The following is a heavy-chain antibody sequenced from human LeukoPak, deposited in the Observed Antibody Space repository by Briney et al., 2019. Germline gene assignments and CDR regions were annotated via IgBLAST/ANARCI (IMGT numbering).Heavy chain of an antibody. J-gene: IGHJ4*02. V-gene: IGHV1-69*05. Sequence: SVKVSCKASGGTFSSYAISWVRQAPGQGLEWMGGIIPIFGTANYAQKLQGRVTMTRDMSTSTVYMELSSLRSEDTAVYYCARDGVIAVATKLYYFDYWGQGTLVTVSS. CDR2: IIPIFGTA. D-gene: IGHD6-19*01. CDR3: ARDGVIAVATKLYYFDY. CDR1: GGTFSSYA.